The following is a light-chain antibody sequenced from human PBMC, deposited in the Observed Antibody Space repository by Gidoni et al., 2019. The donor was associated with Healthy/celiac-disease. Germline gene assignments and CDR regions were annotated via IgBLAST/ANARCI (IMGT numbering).Light chain of an antibody. CDR1: QSVSSSY. CDR2: GAS. J-gene: IGKJ2*01. Sequence: EIVLTQSPGTLSLSPGVRATLSCRASQSVSSSYLAWYQQKPGQAPRLLIYGASSRATGIPDRFSGSGSGTDFTLTISRLEPEDFAVYYCQQDGSSYTFXXXTKLEIK. V-gene: IGKV3-20*01. CDR3: QQDGSSYT.